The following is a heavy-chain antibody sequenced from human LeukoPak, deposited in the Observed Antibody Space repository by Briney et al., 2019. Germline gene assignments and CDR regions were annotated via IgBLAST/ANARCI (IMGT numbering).Heavy chain of an antibody. Sequence: SETLSLTCAVYGGSFSGYYWSWIRQPPGKGLEWIGEINHSGSTNYNPSLKSRVTISVDTSKNQFSLKLSSVTAADTAVYYCARGIRWLQFAFGYWGQGTLVTVSS. D-gene: IGHD5-24*01. CDR1: GGSFSGYY. CDR3: ARGIRWLQFAFGY. CDR2: INHSGST. V-gene: IGHV4-34*01. J-gene: IGHJ4*02.